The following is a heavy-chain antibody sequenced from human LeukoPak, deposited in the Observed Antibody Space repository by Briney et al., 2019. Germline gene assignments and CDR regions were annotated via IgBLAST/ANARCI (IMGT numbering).Heavy chain of an antibody. Sequence: GGSLRLSCAASGFTFDSHALHWVRQVSGKGLEWVAGISWNGGTIDYADSVKGRFTISRDNSKNTLYLQMNSLRAEDTAVYYCAILNEGSMAARLRHIDYWGQGTLVTVSS. CDR2: ISWNGGTI. V-gene: IGHV3-9*01. CDR1: GFTFDSHA. CDR3: AILNEGSMAARLRHIDY. J-gene: IGHJ4*02. D-gene: IGHD6-6*01.